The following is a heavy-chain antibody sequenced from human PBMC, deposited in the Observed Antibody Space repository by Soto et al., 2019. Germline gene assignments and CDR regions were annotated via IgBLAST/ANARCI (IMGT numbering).Heavy chain of an antibody. CDR1: GGTFSSYT. V-gene: IGHV1-69*04. D-gene: IGHD2-15*01. CDR3: ARDDCSGGSCFFSFDAFDI. Sequence: PSVKVSCKASGGTFSSYTISWVRQAPGQGLEWMGRIIPILGIANYAQKFQGRVTITADKSTSTAYMELSSLRSEDTAVYYCARDDCSGGSCFFSFDAFDIWGQGTMVTVSS. CDR2: IIPILGIA. J-gene: IGHJ3*02.